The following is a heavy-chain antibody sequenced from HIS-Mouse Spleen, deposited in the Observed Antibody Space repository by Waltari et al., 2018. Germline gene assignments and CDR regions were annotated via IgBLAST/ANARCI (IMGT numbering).Heavy chain of an antibody. V-gene: IGHV3-74*01. D-gene: IGHD1-1*01. Sequence: EVQLVESGGGVVQPGGSLRLSCAASACTFSSYWRHWVRQAPGKGLVWVSRINSDGSSTSYADSVKGRFTISRDNAKNTLYLQMNSLRAEDTAVYYCARDLELDAFDIWGQGTMVTVSS. J-gene: IGHJ3*02. CDR1: ACTFSSYW. CDR2: INSDGSST. CDR3: ARDLELDAFDI.